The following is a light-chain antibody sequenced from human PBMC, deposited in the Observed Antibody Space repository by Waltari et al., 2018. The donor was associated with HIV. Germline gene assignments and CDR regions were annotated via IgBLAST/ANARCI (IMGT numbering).Light chain of an antibody. CDR1: SANIGAGHD. CDR3: QSYDNSLNGWV. V-gene: IGLV1-40*01. Sequence: QSTLTQQPSVSGAPGQWVTISCTGSSANIGAGHDVQWFQQVPGTAPKLLIFNNNNRPSGVPDRYSGSKPGTSASLAITGLQAEDESDYYSQSYDNSLNGWVFGGGTKLTVL. CDR2: NNN. J-gene: IGLJ3*02.